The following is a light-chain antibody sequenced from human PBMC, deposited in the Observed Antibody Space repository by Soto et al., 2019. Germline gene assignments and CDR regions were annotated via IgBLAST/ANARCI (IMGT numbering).Light chain of an antibody. V-gene: IGLV2-23*01. CDR2: ERS. CDR1: SSDVGSSYF. J-gene: IGLJ1*01. CDR3: CSYAGGSLYYV. Sequence: QSVLTQPASVSGSPGQSITISCTGTSSDVGSSYFVSWYQQYPGRAPKLIIYERSKRPSGVSDRFSGSKSGSTASLTISGLQAEDEADYYCCSYAGGSLYYVFGTGTKVTVL.